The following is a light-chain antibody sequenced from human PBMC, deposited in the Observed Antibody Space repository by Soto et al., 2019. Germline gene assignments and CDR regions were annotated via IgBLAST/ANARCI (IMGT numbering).Light chain of an antibody. CDR2: EVR. CDR3: SSFSSRNALV. Sequence: QSALTQPASVSGSPGQSITISCSGTSRDVGAYNLVSWYQQFPGKGPKLLIYEVRHRPSGVSYRFSGSKSGNTAPLTISSLLPEDEAVYFCSSFSSRNALVFGGGTKVTVL. V-gene: IGLV2-14*01. CDR1: SRDVGAYNL. J-gene: IGLJ2*01.